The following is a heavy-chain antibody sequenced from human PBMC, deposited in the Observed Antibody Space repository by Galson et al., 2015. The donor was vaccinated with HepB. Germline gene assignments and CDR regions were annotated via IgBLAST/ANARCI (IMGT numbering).Heavy chain of an antibody. J-gene: IGHJ4*02. CDR1: GGSISSYY. CDR2: IYYSGST. V-gene: IGHV4-59*01. Sequence: SETLSLTCTVSGGSISSYYWSWIRQPPGKGLEWIGYIYYSGSTNYNPSLKSRVTISVDTSKNQFSLKLSSVTAADTAVYYCASGGYYYDSSGRIDYWGQGTLVTVSS. D-gene: IGHD3-22*01. CDR3: ASGGYYYDSSGRIDY.